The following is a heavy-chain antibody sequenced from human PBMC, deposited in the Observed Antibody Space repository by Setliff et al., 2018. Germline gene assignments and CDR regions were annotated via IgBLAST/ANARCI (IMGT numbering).Heavy chain of an antibody. CDR2: SNHGGST. J-gene: IGHJ3*02. Sequence: SETLSLTCSVYGESFSNNYWSWIRQSPGRGLEWIGESNHGGSTSYHPSLKSRVTISVDTSRNQFSLKLSSVTAADTAVYYCARDTRVRDSSSVPSDTFDIWGRGTMVTVSS. V-gene: IGHV4-34*01. D-gene: IGHD2-15*01. CDR1: GESFSNNY. CDR3: ARDTRVRDSSSVPSDTFDI.